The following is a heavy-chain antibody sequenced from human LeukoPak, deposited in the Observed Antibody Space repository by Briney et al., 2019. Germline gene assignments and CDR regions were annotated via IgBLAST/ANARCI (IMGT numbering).Heavy chain of an antibody. D-gene: IGHD3-16*01. CDR3: ARAMSTFGGVRNYFDS. Sequence: PGGSLRLSCAASGFTFSGHNMNWVRQAPGKGLEWISFVSVSSGTIYYADSVNGRFRISRDNAKSSLDLEMNSLRAEDTAGYYCARAMSTFGGVRNYFDSWGQGTLVTVSS. J-gene: IGHJ4*02. CDR1: GFTFSGHN. V-gene: IGHV3-48*04. CDR2: VSVSSGTI.